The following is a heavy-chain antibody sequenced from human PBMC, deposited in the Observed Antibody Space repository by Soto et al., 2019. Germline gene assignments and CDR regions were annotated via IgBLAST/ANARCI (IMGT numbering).Heavy chain of an antibody. CDR2: VNSDGSDT. CDR1: GFTFTSYW. V-gene: IGHV3-74*01. D-gene: IGHD3-9*01. Sequence: EVQLVESGGDLVQPGGSLRLSCAVSGFTFTSYWMHWVRQAAGKGLVWVSRVNSDGSDTIYADSVKGRFTVSRDNAKNTLFLQLNSLRADDTAVYYCARGGFDHAFDIWGQGTMVTVSS. CDR3: ARGGFDHAFDI. J-gene: IGHJ3*02.